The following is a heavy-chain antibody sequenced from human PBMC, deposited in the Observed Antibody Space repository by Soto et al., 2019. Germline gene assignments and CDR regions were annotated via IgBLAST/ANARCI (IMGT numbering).Heavy chain of an antibody. V-gene: IGHV1-18*01. CDR3: ARDLVSGSDFWRAYNGGYVDY. D-gene: IGHD3-3*01. J-gene: IGHJ4*01. Sequence: QVQLVQSGAEVKRPGASVKVSCKASGYTFRNYGITWVRQAPGQGLEWMAWISPYNGNTNYAQDLQGRVTMTTDTSTSTAYMELRSLTSEDTAMYYCARDLVSGSDFWRAYNGGYVDYWGHGTLVTVSS. CDR2: ISPYNGNT. CDR1: GYTFRNYG.